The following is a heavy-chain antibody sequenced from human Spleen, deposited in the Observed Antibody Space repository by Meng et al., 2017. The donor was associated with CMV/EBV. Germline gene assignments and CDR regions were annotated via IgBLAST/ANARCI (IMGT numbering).Heavy chain of an antibody. J-gene: IGHJ6*02. CDR1: GFNFEDYA. CDR3: AKATVAVGYYYAMNV. D-gene: IGHD4-23*01. V-gene: IGHV3-9*01. Sequence: SLKISCATSGFNFEDYAMYWVRQAPGKGPAWVSGMSWNGGTIDYADSVKGRFTISRDNAKNSLYLQMDSLRDEDTAVYYCAKATVAVGYYYAMNVWGQGTMVTVSS. CDR2: MSWNGGTI.